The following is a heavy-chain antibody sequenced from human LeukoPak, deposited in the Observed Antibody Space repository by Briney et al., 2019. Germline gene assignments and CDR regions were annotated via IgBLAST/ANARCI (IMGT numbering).Heavy chain of an antibody. Sequence: PDGSLRLSCAASGFTFSSYWMSWVRQAPGKGLEWVANIKQDGSEKYYVDSVKSPFTTSKDNAKNSLYLQMNSLRAEDTAVYYCAREGQIVVVVAATQFDYWCQGSLLIVSS. D-gene: IGHD2-15*01. CDR1: GFTFSSYW. J-gene: IGHJ4*02. CDR3: AREGQIVVVVAATQFDY. CDR2: IKQDGSEK. V-gene: IGHV3-7*05.